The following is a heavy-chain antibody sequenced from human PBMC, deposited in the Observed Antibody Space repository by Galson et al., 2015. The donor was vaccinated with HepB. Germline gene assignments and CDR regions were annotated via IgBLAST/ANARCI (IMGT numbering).Heavy chain of an antibody. CDR3: TRTGALDY. D-gene: IGHD7-27*01. CDR2: IRTKVNSYAT. J-gene: IGHJ4*02. CDR1: GFTFSGST. V-gene: IGHV3-73*01. Sequence: SLRLSCAASGFTFSGSTMHWVRQASGKGLEWIGRIRTKVNSYATEYAASVKGRFTISRDDSKNTAYLQMNSLKTEDTAMYYCTRTGALDYWGQGTLVTVSS.